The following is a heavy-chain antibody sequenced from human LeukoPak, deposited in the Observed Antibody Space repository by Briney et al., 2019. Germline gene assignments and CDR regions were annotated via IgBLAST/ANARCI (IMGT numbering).Heavy chain of an antibody. CDR3: ASLSRRNYYYYYGMDV. Sequence: SETLSLTCAVYGGSFSGYYWSWIRQPPGKGLEWIGEINHSGTTNYNPSLKSRVTMSVDTSKNQFSLKLSSVTAADTAVYYCASLSRRNYYYYYGMDVWGQGTTVTVSS. J-gene: IGHJ6*02. CDR1: GGSFSGYY. V-gene: IGHV4-34*01. D-gene: IGHD2-2*01. CDR2: INHSGTT.